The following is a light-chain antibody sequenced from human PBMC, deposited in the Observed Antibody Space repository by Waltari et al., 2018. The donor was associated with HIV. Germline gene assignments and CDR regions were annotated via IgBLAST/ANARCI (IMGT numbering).Light chain of an antibody. Sequence: SYELTQPPSVSVSPGQTASITCSGDKLGDTYAPWYQQKPGQSPVLVIHQNSKRPSGIPERFSGSNSGDTATLTISGTQAVDEADYYCQAWDSSSAVVFGGGTKLTVL. V-gene: IGLV3-1*01. CDR1: KLGDTY. CDR3: QAWDSSSAVV. CDR2: QNS. J-gene: IGLJ2*01.